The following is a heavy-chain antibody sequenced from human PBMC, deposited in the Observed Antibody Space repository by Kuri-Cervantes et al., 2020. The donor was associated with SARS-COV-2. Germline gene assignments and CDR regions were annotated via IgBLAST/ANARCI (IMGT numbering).Heavy chain of an antibody. V-gene: IGHV4-39*01. CDR3: ASIAARPYLDY. J-gene: IGHJ4*02. CDR2: IYYSGGT. CDR1: GGSISSSSYY. D-gene: IGHD6-6*01. Sequence: SETLSLTCTVSGGSISSSSYYWGWIRQPPGKGLEWIGSIYYSGGTYYNPSLKSRVTISVDTSKNQFSLRLSSVTAADTAVYYCASIAARPYLDYWGQGTLVTVSS.